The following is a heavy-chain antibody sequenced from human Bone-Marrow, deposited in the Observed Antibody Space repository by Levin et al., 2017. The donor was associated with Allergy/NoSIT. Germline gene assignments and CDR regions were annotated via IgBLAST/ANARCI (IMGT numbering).Heavy chain of an antibody. Sequence: SETLSLTCTVSGGSISSSSYYWGWIRQPPGKGLEWIGSIYYSGSTYYNPSLKSRVTISVDTSKNQFSLKLSSVTAADTAVYYCARERGSSGYGGWFDPWGQGTLVTVSS. CDR2: IYYSGST. D-gene: IGHD3-22*01. CDR3: ARERGSSGYGGWFDP. J-gene: IGHJ5*02. CDR1: GGSISSSSYY. V-gene: IGHV4-39*07.